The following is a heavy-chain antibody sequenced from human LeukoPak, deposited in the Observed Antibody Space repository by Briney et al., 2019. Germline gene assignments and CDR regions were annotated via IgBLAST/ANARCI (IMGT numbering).Heavy chain of an antibody. J-gene: IGHJ5*02. V-gene: IGHV1-46*03. D-gene: IGHD3-3*01. Sequence: ASVKVSCKASGYTFTSYYMQWVREAPGLGLEWMEMINTSGGSTNYAQKFQGRVTMTRDTSPTTVYMELSSLRSEDTAVYYCARTIFAVAATRFDPWGQGTLVTVSS. CDR3: ARTIFAVAATRFDP. CDR2: INTSGGST. CDR1: GYTFTSYY.